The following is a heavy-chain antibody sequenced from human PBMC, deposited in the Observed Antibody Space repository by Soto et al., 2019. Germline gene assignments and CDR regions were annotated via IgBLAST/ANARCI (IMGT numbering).Heavy chain of an antibody. CDR3: ARWLNWGWNWFDP. D-gene: IGHD7-27*01. CDR2: IYYSGST. J-gene: IGHJ5*02. Sequence: PSDTLSLTCTVSGGSISSYYWSWIRQPPGKGLELIGYIYYSGSTNYNPSLKSRVTISVDTSKNQCSLKLSSVTAADTAIYYCARWLNWGWNWFDPWRQGTLVPVS. V-gene: IGHV4-59*01. CDR1: GGSISSYY.